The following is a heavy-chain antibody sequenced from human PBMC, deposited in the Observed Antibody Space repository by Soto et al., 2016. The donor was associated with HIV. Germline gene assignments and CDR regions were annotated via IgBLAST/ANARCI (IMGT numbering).Heavy chain of an antibody. D-gene: IGHD3-9*01. CDR3: ARDGYDILTGPTGGN. CDR2: IYSDGST. V-gene: IGHV3-53*02. CDR1: GFTVSSNY. J-gene: IGHJ4*02. Sequence: EMQLVETGGGLIQPGGSLRLSCAASGFTVSSNYMSWVRQAPGKGLEWVSIIYSDGSTYYADSVKGRFTISRDNSKNTLYLQMNSLRAEDTAVYYCARDGYDILTGPTGGNWGQGTLVTVSS.